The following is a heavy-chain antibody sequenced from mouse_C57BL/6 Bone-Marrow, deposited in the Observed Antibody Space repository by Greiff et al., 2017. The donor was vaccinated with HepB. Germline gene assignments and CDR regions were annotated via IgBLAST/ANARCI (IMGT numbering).Heavy chain of an antibody. CDR3: VHNYYGSSYGYFDY. CDR1: GYTFTSYW. Sequence: QVQLQQPGAELVKPGASVKLSCKASGYTFTSYWMHWVKQRPGRGLEWIGGIDPNSGGTKYNEKFKSKATLTVDKPSSTAYMQLSSLTSEDSAVYYCVHNYYGSSYGYFDYWGQGTTLTVSS. D-gene: IGHD1-1*01. CDR2: IDPNSGGT. J-gene: IGHJ2*01. V-gene: IGHV1-72*01.